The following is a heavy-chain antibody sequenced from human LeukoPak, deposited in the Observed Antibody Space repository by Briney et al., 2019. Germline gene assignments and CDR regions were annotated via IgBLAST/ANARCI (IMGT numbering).Heavy chain of an antibody. V-gene: IGHV3-30*02. CDR2: IRYDGSNK. D-gene: IGHD1-26*01. CDR3: ARGWSYYFDY. J-gene: IGHJ4*02. CDR1: GFTFSSYG. Sequence: GGSLRLSCAASGFTFSSYGMHWVRQAPGKGLEWVAFIRYDGSNKYYADSVKGRFTISRDNSKNTLYLQMNSLRAEDTAVYYCARGWSYYFDYWGQGTLVTVSS.